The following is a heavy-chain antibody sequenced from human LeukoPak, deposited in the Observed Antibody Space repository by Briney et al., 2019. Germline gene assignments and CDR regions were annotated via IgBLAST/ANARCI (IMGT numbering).Heavy chain of an antibody. V-gene: IGHV1-46*01. CDR1: GYTLTELS. CDR2: INPSGGST. J-gene: IGHJ4*02. CDR3: ARQGGDILTDYDY. D-gene: IGHD3-9*01. Sequence: ASVKVSCKVSGYTLTELSMHWVRQAPGQGLEWMGIINPSGGSTSYAQKFQGRVTMTRDTSTSTVYMELSSLRSEDTAVYYCARQGGDILTDYDYWGQGTLVTVSS.